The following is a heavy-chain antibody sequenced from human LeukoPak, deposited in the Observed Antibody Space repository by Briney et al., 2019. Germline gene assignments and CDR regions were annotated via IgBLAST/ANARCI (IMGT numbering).Heavy chain of an antibody. V-gene: IGHV3-48*01. CDR3: TPYSSSPVDS. D-gene: IGHD6-6*01. Sequence: GGSLRLSCAASGFTFSRYNMNWIRHTPGKGLGWVAYINSGSSSIHYADSVKGRFTISRDNAKNLLYLQMDNLRAEDTAAYYCTPYSSSPVDSWGQGALVTVSS. J-gene: IGHJ4*02. CDR1: GFTFSRYN. CDR2: INSGSSSI.